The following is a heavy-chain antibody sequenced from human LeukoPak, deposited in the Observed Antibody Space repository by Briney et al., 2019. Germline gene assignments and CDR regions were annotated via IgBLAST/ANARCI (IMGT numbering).Heavy chain of an antibody. J-gene: IGHJ4*02. CDR1: GESFNGYY. V-gene: IGHV4-34*01. D-gene: IGHD3-10*01. Sequence: SETLSLTCAFYGESFNGYYWSWIRQPPGKGLEWIGEINHSETPNYNPSLKSRVIISLDTSKNQFSLKLSSVTAADTAVYFCAGGSTMIRGAADYWGQGTLVTVSS. CDR2: INHSETP. CDR3: AGGSTMIRGAADY.